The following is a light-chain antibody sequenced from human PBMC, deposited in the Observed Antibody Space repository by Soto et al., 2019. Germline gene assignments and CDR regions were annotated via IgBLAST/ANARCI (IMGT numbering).Light chain of an antibody. CDR1: QYVSSF. Sequence: EIVLTQSPATLSLSPGERGTLSFRASQYVSSFLAWYQQKAGQAPRLLIYDASHRATGIPARFSGSGSGTDFTLTINSLEPEDFALYYCQQRYNWPPTFGQGTKVDIK. CDR3: QQRYNWPPT. V-gene: IGKV3-11*01. J-gene: IGKJ1*01. CDR2: DAS.